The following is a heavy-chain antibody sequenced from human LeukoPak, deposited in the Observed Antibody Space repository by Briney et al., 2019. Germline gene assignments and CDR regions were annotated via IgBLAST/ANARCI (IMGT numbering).Heavy chain of an antibody. CDR1: GGSISSYY. Sequence: PSETLSLTCTVSGGSISSYYWSWIRQPPGKGLEWIGSIYYSGSTYYNPSLKSRVTISVDTSKNQFSLKLSSVTAADTAVYYCARDSPHLWSGYYYYMDVWGKGTTVIVSS. CDR2: IYYSGST. V-gene: IGHV4-39*07. CDR3: ARDSPHLWSGYYYYMDV. D-gene: IGHD3-3*01. J-gene: IGHJ6*03.